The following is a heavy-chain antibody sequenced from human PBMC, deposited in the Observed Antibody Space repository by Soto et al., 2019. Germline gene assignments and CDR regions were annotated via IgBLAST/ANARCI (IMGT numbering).Heavy chain of an antibody. CDR1: GYTFTKYA. Sequence: QVQLVQSGAEVKKPGASVKVSCKASGYTFTKYAISWVRQAPGQGLEWMGWISTYNGDTKYAQKVQGRVTMTTDTSTSTAYMELRSLRSDDTAVYYCARDPSNTSCHYQFFDSWGQGTLVTVSS. J-gene: IGHJ4*02. CDR2: ISTYNGDT. D-gene: IGHD3-22*01. CDR3: ARDPSNTSCHYQFFDS. V-gene: IGHV1-18*01.